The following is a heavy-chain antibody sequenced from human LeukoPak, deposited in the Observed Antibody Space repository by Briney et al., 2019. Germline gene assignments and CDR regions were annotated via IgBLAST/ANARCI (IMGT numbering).Heavy chain of an antibody. V-gene: IGHV3-48*02. D-gene: IGHD2-15*01. CDR1: GFTFSSYG. J-gene: IGHJ4*02. CDR3: ARDPSYCSGGSCYYLDY. CDR2: ISSSSSTI. Sequence: GGSLRLSCAASGFTFSSYGMHWVRQAPGKGLEWVSYISSSSSTIYYADSVKGRFTISRDNAKNSLYLQMNSLRDEDTAVYYCARDPSYCSGGSCYYLDYWGQGTLVTVSS.